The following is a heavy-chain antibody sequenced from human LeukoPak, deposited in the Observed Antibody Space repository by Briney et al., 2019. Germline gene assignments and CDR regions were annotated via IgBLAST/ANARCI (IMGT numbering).Heavy chain of an antibody. J-gene: IGHJ4*02. CDR1: GGSFSGYY. V-gene: IGHV4-34*01. CDR3: ARASITGTTSYFDY. Sequence: SETLSLTCAVYGGSFSGYYWSWIRQPPGKGLEWIGEINHSGSTNYNPSLKSRVTISVDTSKNQFSLKLSSVTAADTAVYYCARASITGTTSYFDYWGRGTLVTVSS. D-gene: IGHD1-7*01. CDR2: INHSGST.